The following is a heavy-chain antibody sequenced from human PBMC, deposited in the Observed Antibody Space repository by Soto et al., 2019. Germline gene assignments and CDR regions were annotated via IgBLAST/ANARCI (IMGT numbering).Heavy chain of an antibody. CDR3: AKNQGVELVPLATVDWFDP. V-gene: IGHV3-23*01. D-gene: IGHD1-26*01. Sequence: GGSLRLSCAASDFIVENFSMSWVRQARGKGLEWISSISGSGFKKYYADSVKGRFTISRDNSKSTVYLELNNLSAEDTAVYHCAKNQGVELVPLATVDWFDPWGQGSVVTVSS. CDR1: DFIVENFS. J-gene: IGHJ5*02. CDR2: ISGSGFKK.